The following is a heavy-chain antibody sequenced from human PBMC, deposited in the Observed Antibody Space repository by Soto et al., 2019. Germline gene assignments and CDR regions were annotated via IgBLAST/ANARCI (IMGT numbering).Heavy chain of an antibody. CDR3: AKDWGYHFASGSSYFDY. J-gene: IGHJ4*02. V-gene: IGHV3-30-3*01. Sequence: GGSLRLSCAASGFTFSSYAMHWVRQAPGKGLEWVAVISYDGSNKYYADSVKGRFTISRDNSGNAVFLQMNSLRVEDTAIYYCAKDWGYHFASGSSYFDYWAQGALVTVSS. CDR2: ISYDGSNK. CDR1: GFTFSSYA. D-gene: IGHD3-10*01.